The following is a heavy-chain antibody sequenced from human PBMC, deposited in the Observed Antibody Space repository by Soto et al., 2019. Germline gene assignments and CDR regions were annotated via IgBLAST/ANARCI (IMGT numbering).Heavy chain of an antibody. CDR1: GFTFSNYA. V-gene: IGHV3-30-3*01. D-gene: IGHD3-10*01. CDR2: ISYDGSNK. CDR3: ARDLTYSFYY. J-gene: IGHJ4*02. Sequence: QVQLVETGGGVVQPGGSPRLSCAASGFTFSNYAVHWVRQAPGKGLEWVALISYDGSNKYYADSVKGRFTISRDNSKNTLYLQMNSLRPEDTAVYYCARDLTYSFYYWGQGTLVTVSS.